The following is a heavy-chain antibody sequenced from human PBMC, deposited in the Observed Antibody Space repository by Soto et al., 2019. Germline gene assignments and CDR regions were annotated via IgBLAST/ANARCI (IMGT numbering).Heavy chain of an antibody. CDR1: GFTVSSNY. CDR2: IYSGGST. J-gene: IGHJ6*03. CDR3: ARDPGGPYGSGIEYYYYYYMDV. V-gene: IGHV3-66*01. Sequence: EVQLVESGGGLVQPGGSLRLSCAASGFTVSSNYMSWVRQAPGKGLEWVSVIYSGGSTYYADSVKGRFTISRDNSKNTLYLQMNSLRAEDTAVYYCARDPGGPYGSGIEYYYYYYMDVWGKGTTVTVSS. D-gene: IGHD3-10*01.